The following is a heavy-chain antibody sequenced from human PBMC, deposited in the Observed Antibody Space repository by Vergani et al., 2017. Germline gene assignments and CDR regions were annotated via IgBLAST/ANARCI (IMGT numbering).Heavy chain of an antibody. D-gene: IGHD2-2*02. CDR2: IRYDGSSE. Sequence: QVQILQSGGGVVQPGGSLRLSCTLSGFTLNTYGIHWVRQAPGKGLEWVSFIRYDGSSEYYGDSVKGRFTISRDNSKSTLFLQMNSLRAEDTAVYYCARDSGWHQLLYETDYWGQGTLVTVSS. CDR1: GFTLNTYG. CDR3: ARDSGWHQLLYETDY. V-gene: IGHV3-30*02. J-gene: IGHJ4*02.